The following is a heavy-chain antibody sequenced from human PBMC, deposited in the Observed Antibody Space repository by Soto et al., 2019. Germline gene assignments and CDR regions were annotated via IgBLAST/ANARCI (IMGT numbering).Heavy chain of an antibody. Sequence: AASVKVSCKASGGTFSSYAISWVRQAPGQGLEWMGGIIPIFGTANYAQKFQGRVTITADESTSTAYMELSSLRSEDTAVYYCARDGGSWREMATIPDDAFDIWGQGTMVTVSS. D-gene: IGHD5-12*01. CDR3: ARDGGSWREMATIPDDAFDI. CDR1: GGTFSSYA. V-gene: IGHV1-69*13. J-gene: IGHJ3*02. CDR2: IIPIFGTA.